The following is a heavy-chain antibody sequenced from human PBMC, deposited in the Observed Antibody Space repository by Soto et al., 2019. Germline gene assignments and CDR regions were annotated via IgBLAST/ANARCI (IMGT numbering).Heavy chain of an antibody. CDR3: ARAPHSNGWYRFDL. V-gene: IGHV3-7*03. Sequence: GGSLRLSCEASGFTFSGYWMSWVRQAPGKGLEWVADIKHDGSVQYYVDSVKGRFTISRDNAKKLLYLQMNGLRAEDTALYYCARAPHSNGWYRFDLWGQGTLVTVSS. CDR1: GFTFSGYW. J-gene: IGHJ4*02. CDR2: IKHDGSVQ. D-gene: IGHD6-19*01.